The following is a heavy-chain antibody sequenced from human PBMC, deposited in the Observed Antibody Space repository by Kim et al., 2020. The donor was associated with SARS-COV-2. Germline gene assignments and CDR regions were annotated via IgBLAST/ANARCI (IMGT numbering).Heavy chain of an antibody. CDR3: VRQENVEYSSSYNWFDP. CDR1: GYNFINYW. Sequence: GESLKISCKASGYNFINYWIGWVRQTPGKGLEWMGIIYPGDSDTLYSPSFEGHVTISADKSISTAYLQWNSLKASDTAIYYCVRQENVEYSSSYNWFDPWGQGTLVTVSS. J-gene: IGHJ5*02. V-gene: IGHV5-51*01. CDR2: IYPGDSDT. D-gene: IGHD6-6*01.